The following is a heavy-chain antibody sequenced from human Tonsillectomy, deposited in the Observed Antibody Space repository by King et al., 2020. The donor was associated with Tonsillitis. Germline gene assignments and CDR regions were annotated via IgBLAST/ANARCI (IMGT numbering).Heavy chain of an antibody. Sequence: QLQESGSGLVKPSQTLSLTCAVSGGSISSSGYSWSWIRQPPGKGLEWIGYIYQSVSTYYNPSLKSRVTISVDRSKNQFSLKLNSVTAADTAVYYCGRATCIGAWGKDYYYVMDVWGQGTTVTVSS. CDR1: GGSISSSGYS. J-gene: IGHJ6*02. CDR3: GRATCIGAWGKDYYYVMDV. CDR2: IYQSVST. V-gene: IGHV4-30-2*01. D-gene: IGHD6-6*01.